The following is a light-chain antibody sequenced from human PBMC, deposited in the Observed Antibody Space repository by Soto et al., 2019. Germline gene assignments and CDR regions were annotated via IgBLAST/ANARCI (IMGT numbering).Light chain of an antibody. V-gene: IGKV1-39*01. J-gene: IGKJ1*01. Sequence: DIQMTQSPSSLSASVGDRRTITCRASQGISTYLNWYQQKPGKAPKLLIYTASTLQSGVPSRFSGSGSETDFTLTISSLQPEDFATYSCQQNYSATWTFGQGTKVDIK. CDR3: QQNYSATWT. CDR1: QGISTY. CDR2: TAS.